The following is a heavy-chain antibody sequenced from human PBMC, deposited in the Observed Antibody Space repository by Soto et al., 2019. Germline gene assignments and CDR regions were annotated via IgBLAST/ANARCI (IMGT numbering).Heavy chain of an antibody. Sequence: SGPTLVNPTQTLTLTCTFSGFSLSTSGRCVSWIRQPPGKALEWLARIDWDDDKYYSTSLKTRLTISKDTSKNQVVLTMTNMDPVDTATYYCARTPGGYDILTGYYYYYGMDVWGQGTTVTVSS. CDR1: GFSLSTSGRC. D-gene: IGHD3-9*01. V-gene: IGHV2-70*11. J-gene: IGHJ6*02. CDR3: ARTPGGYDILTGYYYYYGMDV. CDR2: IDWDDDK.